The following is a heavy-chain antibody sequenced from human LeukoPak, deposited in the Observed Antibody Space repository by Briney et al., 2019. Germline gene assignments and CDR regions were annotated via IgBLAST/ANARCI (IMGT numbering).Heavy chain of an antibody. CDR1: GYIYTSYW. J-gene: IGHJ4*02. Sequence: GESLKISCNSSGYIYTSYWIGWVRQMPGKGLEWMGIIYPGDSDTRYSPSFQGQVTISADKSISTAYLQWSSLKASDTAMYYCARRAYYDFWSGPIDYWGQGTLVTVSS. V-gene: IGHV5-51*01. CDR3: ARRAYYDFWSGPIDY. D-gene: IGHD3-3*01. CDR2: IYPGDSDT.